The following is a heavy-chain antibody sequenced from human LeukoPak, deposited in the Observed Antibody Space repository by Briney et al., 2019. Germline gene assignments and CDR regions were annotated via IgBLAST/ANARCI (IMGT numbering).Heavy chain of an antibody. D-gene: IGHD1-26*01. CDR3: ARVNSGSYYLNAFDI. CDR1: GGTSSSYA. J-gene: IGHJ3*02. V-gene: IGHV1-69*01. Sequence: SVKVSCKASGGTSSSYAISWVRQAPGQGLEWMGGIIPIFGTANYAQKFQGRVTITADESTSTAYMELSSLRSEDTAVYYCARVNSGSYYLNAFDIWGQGTMVTVSS. CDR2: IIPIFGTA.